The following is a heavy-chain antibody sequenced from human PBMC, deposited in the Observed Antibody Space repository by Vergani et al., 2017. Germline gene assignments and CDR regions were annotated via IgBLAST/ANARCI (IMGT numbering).Heavy chain of an antibody. CDR3: ARSGYSYPSLDY. J-gene: IGHJ4*02. Sequence: EVQLVPSGAEVKTPGESLRISCKGSGYSFTSYWISWVRQMPGKGLEWMGRIDPSDSYTNYSPSFQGHVTISADKSISTAYLQWSSLKASDTAMYYCARSGYSYPSLDYWGQGTLVTVSS. D-gene: IGHD5-18*01. CDR1: GYSFTSYW. V-gene: IGHV5-10-1*01. CDR2: IDPSDSYT.